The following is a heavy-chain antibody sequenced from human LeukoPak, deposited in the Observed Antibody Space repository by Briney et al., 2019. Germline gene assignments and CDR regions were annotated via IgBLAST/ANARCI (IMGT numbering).Heavy chain of an antibody. J-gene: IGHJ4*02. V-gene: IGHV4-4*02. CDR1: GGSISSSNW. CDR2: IYHSGST. Sequence: PSETLSLTCAVSGGSISSSNWWSWVRQPPGKGLEWIGEIYHSGSTNYNPSLKSRVTISVDKSKNQFSLKLSSVTAADTAVYYCASKRLGMVRGAPFDYWGQGTLVTVSS. CDR3: ASKRLGMVRGAPFDY. D-gene: IGHD3-10*01.